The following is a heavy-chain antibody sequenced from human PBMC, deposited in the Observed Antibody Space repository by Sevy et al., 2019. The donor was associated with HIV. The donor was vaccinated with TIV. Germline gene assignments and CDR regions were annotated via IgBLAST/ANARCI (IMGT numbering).Heavy chain of an antibody. Sequence: GGSLRLSCVASGFTFSSYGMNWVRQAPGKGPEWVAFLRYDGSNKYYADFVRGRFTISRDNSKNTLYLQMNSLRGDDTSLYYCAKGLGMVQGALLSDDVWGQGTMVTVSS. V-gene: IGHV3-30*02. CDR1: GFTFSSYG. D-gene: IGHD3-10*01. CDR3: AKGLGMVQGALLSDDV. J-gene: IGHJ3*01. CDR2: LRYDGSNK.